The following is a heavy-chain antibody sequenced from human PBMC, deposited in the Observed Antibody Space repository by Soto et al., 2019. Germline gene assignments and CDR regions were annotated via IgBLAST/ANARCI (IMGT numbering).Heavy chain of an antibody. CDR3: ARMGQWRVPGDYYYGMDV. CDR1: GLTVSSNY. D-gene: IGHD6-19*01. Sequence: EVQLVASGGGLIQPGGSLRLSCAASGLTVSSNYMNWVRQAPGKGLEWVSLIYTGGGTYYADSVKGRFTVSRDNSKNTLYLQMNSLRAEDTAVYYCARMGQWRVPGDYYYGMDVWGQGTSVTVSS. J-gene: IGHJ6*02. V-gene: IGHV3-53*01. CDR2: IYTGGGT.